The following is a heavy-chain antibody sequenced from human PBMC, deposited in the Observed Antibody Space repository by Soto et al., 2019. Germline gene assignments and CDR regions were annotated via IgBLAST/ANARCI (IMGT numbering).Heavy chain of an antibody. CDR1: GFTFTSSA. CDR2: IVVGSGNT. CDR3: AADHATVVTVDAFDI. J-gene: IGHJ3*02. D-gene: IGHD4-17*01. Sequence: QMQLVQSGPEVKKPGTSVKVSCKASGFTFTSSAVQWVRQARGQRLEWIGWIVVGSGNTNYAQKFQERVTITRDMSTSTAYMELSSLRSEDKAVYYCAADHATVVTVDAFDIWGQGTMVTVSS. V-gene: IGHV1-58*01.